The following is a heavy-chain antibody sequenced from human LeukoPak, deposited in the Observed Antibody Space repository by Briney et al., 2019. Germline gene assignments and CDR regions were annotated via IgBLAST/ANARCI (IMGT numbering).Heavy chain of an antibody. CDR1: GYTFTNYA. V-gene: IGHV1-18*01. J-gene: IGHJ4*02. D-gene: IGHD6-19*01. Sequence: ASVKVSCKASGYTFTNYAIGWVRQAPGQGHEWMGWISAYNGYTNYAQKLQGRVTMTTDTSTSTAYMELRSLRSDHTAVYYCARGGLYSSGWYNLGFDYWGQGTLVTVSS. CDR2: ISAYNGYT. CDR3: ARGGLYSSGWYNLGFDY.